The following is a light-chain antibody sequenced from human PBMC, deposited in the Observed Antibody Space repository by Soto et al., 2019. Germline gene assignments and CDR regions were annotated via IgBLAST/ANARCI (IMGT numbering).Light chain of an antibody. CDR1: QSVSSN. Sequence: TKFPAAPCGARGERAMVAGWASQSVSSNLAWYQQKPCQAHRLIIYGASTRATGIPARFSGSGSGTEFTLTISSLQSADFAVYYSQHYTTCPTNTFGQGTKLDIK. V-gene: IGKV3-15*01. CDR3: QHYTTCPTNT. CDR2: GAS. J-gene: IGKJ1*01.